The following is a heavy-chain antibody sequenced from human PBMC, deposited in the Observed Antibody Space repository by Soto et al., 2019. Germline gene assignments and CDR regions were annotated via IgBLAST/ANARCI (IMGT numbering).Heavy chain of an antibody. V-gene: IGHV4-39*01. J-gene: IGHJ4*02. CDR1: GGSISSSSSY. CDR2: IYYSGST. Sequence: SETMSLTCTVSGGSISSSSSYWAWIRKPPGKGLEWLGSIYYSGSTYYNPSLKSRVTISVDTSKNQFSLKLSSVTAADTAVYYCARRRRITIFGVVGPFDYWGQGNLVTVS. CDR3: ARRRRITIFGVVGPFDY. D-gene: IGHD3-3*01.